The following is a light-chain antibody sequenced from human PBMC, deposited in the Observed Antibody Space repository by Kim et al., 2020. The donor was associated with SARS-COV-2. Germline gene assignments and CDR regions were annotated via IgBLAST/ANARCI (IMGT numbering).Light chain of an antibody. Sequence: SVSPGERATLPCRASQSIGNSLAWYKQNPGQPPRLLIYAASTRATGIPARFSGSGSGTEFTLTISSLQSGDFATYYCQQYNDWRSFGQGTKVDIK. CDR2: AAS. CDR3: QQYNDWRS. CDR1: QSIGNS. V-gene: IGKV3-15*01. J-gene: IGKJ1*01.